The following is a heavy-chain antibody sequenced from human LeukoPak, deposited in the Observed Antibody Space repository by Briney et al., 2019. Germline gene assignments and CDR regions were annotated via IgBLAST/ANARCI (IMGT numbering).Heavy chain of an antibody. J-gene: IGHJ4*02. CDR3: ASGTGQLGSIGNYFDY. Sequence: SETLSLTCAVYGGSLSGYYGSWIRQPPGKGLEWIGEINHSGSTNYNPSLKSRVTMSVDTSKNQFSLKLSSVTAADTAVYYCASGTGQLGSIGNYFDYWGQGTLVTVSS. CDR1: GGSLSGYY. D-gene: IGHD6-6*01. CDR2: INHSGST. V-gene: IGHV4-34*01.